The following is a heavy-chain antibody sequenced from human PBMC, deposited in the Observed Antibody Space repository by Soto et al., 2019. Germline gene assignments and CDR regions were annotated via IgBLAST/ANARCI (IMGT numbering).Heavy chain of an antibody. CDR2: IYYSGRT. CDR3: ARQRTTVVTQAYFDH. J-gene: IGHJ4*02. V-gene: IGHV4-39*01. CDR1: GESISSSSYY. D-gene: IGHD2-21*02. Sequence: PSETLSLTCIVSGESISSSSYYWGWIRQPPWKGLEWIGSIYYSGRTYYNPSFKSRVTISIDTSKNQFSLKLSSVTATDTAVYYCARQRTTVVTQAYFDHWGQGALVNVSS.